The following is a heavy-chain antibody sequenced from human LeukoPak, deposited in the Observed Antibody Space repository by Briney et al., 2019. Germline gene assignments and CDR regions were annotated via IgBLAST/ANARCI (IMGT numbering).Heavy chain of an antibody. CDR3: ASRAPCSGGTCYGLGS. Sequence: GGSLRLSCAASGFTFSTYGMHWVRQVPGKGLESVSAVSGSGGSTYYADPVRGRFTISRDNSKNTLYLQMTSLRAEDTAVYYCASRAPCSGGTCYGLGSWGQGTLVTVSS. CDR1: GFTFSTYG. J-gene: IGHJ5*02. CDR2: VSGSGGST. V-gene: IGHV3-23*01. D-gene: IGHD2-15*01.